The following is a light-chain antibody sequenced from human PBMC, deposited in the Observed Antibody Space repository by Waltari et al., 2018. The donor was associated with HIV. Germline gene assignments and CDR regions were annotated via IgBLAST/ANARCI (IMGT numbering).Light chain of an antibody. CDR1: RSNIGNNY. CDR2: ANN. Sequence: QAVLTQPPSVSAAPGQKVTISCPGSRSNIGNNYVSWYQQFPGKAPKVLIYANNKRPPVVPDRFSGSRSGTSATLGVAGLQTGDEADYYCGTWDTSLSAGVFGGGTKLTVL. J-gene: IGLJ3*02. V-gene: IGLV1-51*01. CDR3: GTWDTSLSAGV.